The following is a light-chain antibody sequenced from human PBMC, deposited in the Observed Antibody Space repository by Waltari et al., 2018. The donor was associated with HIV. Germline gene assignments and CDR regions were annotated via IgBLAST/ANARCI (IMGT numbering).Light chain of an antibody. J-gene: IGLJ2*01. Sequence: QSALTQPASVSGSPGQSITISCTGTTSDVGGYNSVSWYQQHPAKAPKIEILDVSNRPSGVSNRVSGSKAGNTASLTISGLQAEDEAYYYCSSYTSSDTVVFGGGTKVTVL. CDR1: TSDVGGYNS. CDR2: DVS. CDR3: SSYTSSDTVV. V-gene: IGLV2-14*03.